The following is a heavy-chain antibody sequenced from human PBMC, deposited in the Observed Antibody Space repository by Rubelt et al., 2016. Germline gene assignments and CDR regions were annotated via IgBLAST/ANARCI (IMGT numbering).Heavy chain of an antibody. CDR3: ARLMTGVTIFDH. D-gene: IGHD4-11*01. J-gene: IGHJ4*02. Sequence: GGSLRLSCAASGFSFSSHGMNWVRQAPGRGLEWVAFILYDGSDKKYGDSVKGRFTISRDNAKNSLYLEMDSLRAEDTAVYFCARLMTGVTIFDHWGQGTLVTVSS. CDR1: GFSFSSHG. V-gene: IGHV3-30*02. CDR2: ILYDGSDK.